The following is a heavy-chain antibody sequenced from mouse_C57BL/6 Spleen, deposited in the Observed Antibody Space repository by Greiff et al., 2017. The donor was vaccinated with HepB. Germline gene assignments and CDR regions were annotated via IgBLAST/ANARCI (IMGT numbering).Heavy chain of an antibody. D-gene: IGHD1-1*01. V-gene: IGHV1-39*01. J-gene: IGHJ4*01. Sequence: EVKVADSGPELVKPGASVKISCKASGYSFTDYNMNWVKQSNGKSLEWIGVINPNYGTTSYNQKFKGKATLTVDQSSSTAYMQRNSLTSEDSAVYYCASHYYGSSPYAMDYWGQGTSVTVSS. CDR3: ASHYYGSSPYAMDY. CDR1: GYSFTDYN. CDR2: INPNYGTT.